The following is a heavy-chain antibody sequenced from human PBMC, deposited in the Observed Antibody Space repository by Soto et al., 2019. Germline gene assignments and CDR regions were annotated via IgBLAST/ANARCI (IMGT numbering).Heavy chain of an antibody. Sequence: GSLRLSCAVSGFTFSRNAMYWVRQAPGKGLEWVALISYDGTIKYYADSVKGRFTISRDNSKNTLYLQMNSLRAEDTAVYYCARDGSFWSGYSDYWGQGTLVTVSS. CDR3: ARDGSFWSGYSDY. D-gene: IGHD3-3*01. V-gene: IGHV3-30-3*01. CDR2: ISYDGTIK. J-gene: IGHJ4*02. CDR1: GFTFSRNA.